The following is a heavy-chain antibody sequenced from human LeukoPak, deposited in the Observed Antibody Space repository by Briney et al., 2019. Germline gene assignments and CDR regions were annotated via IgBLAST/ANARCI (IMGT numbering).Heavy chain of an antibody. V-gene: IGHV3-64*01. CDR3: ARDYLPLTTVVTRAAGWFDP. J-gene: IGHJ5*02. D-gene: IGHD4-23*01. CDR2: ISSNWGST. CDR1: GFTFSSYA. Sequence: GGSLRLSCAASGFTFSSYAMHWVRQAPGKGLEYVSAISSNWGSTYYANSVKGRFTISRDNSKNTLYLQMGSLRAEDMAVYYCARDYLPLTTVVTRAAGWFDPWGQGTLVTVSS.